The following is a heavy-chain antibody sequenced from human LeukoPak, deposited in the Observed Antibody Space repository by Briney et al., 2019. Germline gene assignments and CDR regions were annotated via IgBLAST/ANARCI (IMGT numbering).Heavy chain of an antibody. J-gene: IGHJ3*02. D-gene: IGHD2-15*01. CDR2: IYTSGST. CDR1: GGSISSYY. Sequence: SETLSLTCTVSGGSISSYYWSWIRQLAGKGLEWIGRIYTSGSTNYNPSLKSRVTISVDTSKNQFSLKLSSVTAADTAVYYCASDRIEVDAFDIWGQGTMVTVSS. CDR3: ASDRIEVDAFDI. V-gene: IGHV4-4*07.